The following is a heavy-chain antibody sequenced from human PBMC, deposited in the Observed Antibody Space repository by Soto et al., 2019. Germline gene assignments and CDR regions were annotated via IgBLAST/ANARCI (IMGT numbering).Heavy chain of an antibody. CDR3: ARGGYYDNVWGKLSHYGLDV. CDR2: IGPYNDYT. CDR1: GYAFIRYG. D-gene: IGHD3-16*01. J-gene: IGHJ6*02. Sequence: QVQLVQSAGEVKKSGASGKVSCKAAGYAFIRYGITWVRQAPGQGLEWVGWIGPYNDYTNYAQNLQGRVSLTTDTSTNTVYMELRGLIPDDTALYYCARGGYYDNVWGKLSHYGLDVWGQGTTVTVSS. V-gene: IGHV1-18*01.